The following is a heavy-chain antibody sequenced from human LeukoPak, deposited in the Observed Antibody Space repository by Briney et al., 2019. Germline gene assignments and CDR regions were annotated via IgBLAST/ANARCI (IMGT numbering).Heavy chain of an antibody. CDR2: IYYSGST. Sequence: PSETLSLTCTLSGGSISSSSYYWGWIRQPPGKGLEWIGSIYYSGSTYYNPSLKSRVTISVDTSKNQFSLKLSSVTAADTAVYYCARTNQPFDYWGQGTLVTVSS. CDR1: GGSISSSSYY. J-gene: IGHJ4*02. CDR3: ARTNQPFDY. V-gene: IGHV4-39*01. D-gene: IGHD2-2*01.